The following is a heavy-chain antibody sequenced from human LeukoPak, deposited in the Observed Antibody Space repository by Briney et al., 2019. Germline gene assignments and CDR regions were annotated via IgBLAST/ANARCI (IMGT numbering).Heavy chain of an antibody. CDR1: GFTFSSYG. CDR3: ARGASVSGGTFDS. V-gene: IGHV3-66*01. Sequence: QPGGSLRLSCAASGFTFSSYGMHWVRQAPGKGLEWVSIIYSGGSTFYADSVKGRFTISRDNSNNTLFLQMNSLRAEDTAVYYCARGASVSGGTFDSWGQGTLVTVSS. J-gene: IGHJ4*02. D-gene: IGHD1-26*01. CDR2: IYSGGST.